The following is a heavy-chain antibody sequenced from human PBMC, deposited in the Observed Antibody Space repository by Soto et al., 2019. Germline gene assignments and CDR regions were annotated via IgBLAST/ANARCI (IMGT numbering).Heavy chain of an antibody. CDR2: ISAYNGTT. J-gene: IGHJ4*02. CDR3: ARVIAAAGTNHFDY. D-gene: IGHD6-13*01. Sequence: QVQLVQSGAEVKKPGASVKVSCKASGYTFTFYGINCVRQAPGQGLAWMGWISAYNGTTNYARNLQGRVTMTTDTSTSTAYRELRSLRSDDTAVYYCARVIAAAGTNHFDYWGQGTLVTVSS. V-gene: IGHV1-18*01. CDR1: GYTFTFYG.